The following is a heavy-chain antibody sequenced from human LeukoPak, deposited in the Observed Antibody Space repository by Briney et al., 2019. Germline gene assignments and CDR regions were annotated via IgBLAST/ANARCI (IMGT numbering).Heavy chain of an antibody. CDR2: IYTSGST. CDR1: GGSISSYY. V-gene: IGHV4-4*07. CDR3: ARHPRYSTGWVYFDY. D-gene: IGHD6-19*01. Sequence: SETLSLTCTVSGGSISSYYWSWIRQPAGKGLEWIGRIYTSGSTNYNPSLKSRVTMSVDTSKNQFSLKLSSVTAADTAVYYCARHPRYSTGWVYFDYWDQGTLVTVSS. J-gene: IGHJ4*02.